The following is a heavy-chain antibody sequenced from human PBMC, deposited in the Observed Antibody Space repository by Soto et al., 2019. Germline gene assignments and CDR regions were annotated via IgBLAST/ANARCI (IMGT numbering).Heavy chain of an antibody. D-gene: IGHD6-19*01. CDR1: GYTFTRYD. J-gene: IGHJ5*02. Sequence: QVQLVQSGAEVKKPGASVKVSCKASGYTFTRYDIIWVRQATGQGLEWMGWMNPSTVNTDSEEKFQGRITMTRTTSISTVYMELSSLTFDATAVYYCARGRIIVAGGFDPWGQGTLVTVSS. V-gene: IGHV1-8*01. CDR3: ARGRIIVAGGFDP. CDR2: MNPSTVNT.